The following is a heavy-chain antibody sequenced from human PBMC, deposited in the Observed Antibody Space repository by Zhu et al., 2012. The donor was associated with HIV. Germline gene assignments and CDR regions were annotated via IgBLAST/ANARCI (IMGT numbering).Heavy chain of an antibody. CDR2: IYHNGST. D-gene: IGHD6-13*01. CDR3: ARGQGGIAAADYGMDV. J-gene: IGHJ6*02. CDR1: GYFISSGYY. V-gene: IGHV4-38-2*02. Sequence: QVHLQQSGPGLVKPSETLSLTCTVSGYFISSGYYWGWIKQPPGKGLEWIGSIYHNGSTYYNPSLKSRLTISVDTSKNQFSLKLSSVTAADTAVYYCARGQGGIAAADYGMDVWGQGTTVTVS.